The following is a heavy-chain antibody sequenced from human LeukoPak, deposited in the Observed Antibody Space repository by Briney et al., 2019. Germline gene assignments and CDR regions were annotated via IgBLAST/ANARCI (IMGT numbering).Heavy chain of an antibody. Sequence: AGGSLRLSCAASGFTFDDYTMHWVRQAPGKGLEWVSLISWDGGSTYYADSVKGRFTISRDNSKNTLYLQMNSLRAEDTAVYYCAKDHSFNNAFDIWGQGTMVTVSS. V-gene: IGHV3-43*01. CDR3: AKDHSFNNAFDI. D-gene: IGHD5-18*01. CDR2: ISWDGGST. CDR1: GFTFDDYT. J-gene: IGHJ3*02.